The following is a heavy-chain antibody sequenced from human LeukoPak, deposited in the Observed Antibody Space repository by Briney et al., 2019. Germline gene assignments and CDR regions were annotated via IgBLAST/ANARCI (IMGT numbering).Heavy chain of an antibody. V-gene: IGHV3-30*03. Sequence: GGSLRLSCAASGFTFSSYGMHWVRQAPGKGLEWVAVISYDGSNKYYADSVKGRFTISRDNSKNTLYLQMNSLRAEDTAVCYCARDLLYSGSYSWYFDLWGRGTPVTVSS. D-gene: IGHD1-26*01. CDR3: ARDLLYSGSYSWYFDL. CDR2: ISYDGSNK. J-gene: IGHJ2*01. CDR1: GFTFSSYG.